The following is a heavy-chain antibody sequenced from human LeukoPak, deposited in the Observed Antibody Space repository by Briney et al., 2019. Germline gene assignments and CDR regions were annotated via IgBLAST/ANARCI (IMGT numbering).Heavy chain of an antibody. CDR1: GYTLTELS. V-gene: IGHV1-24*01. CDR2: FDPEDGET. Sequence: ASVKVSCKVSGYTLTELSIHWVRQAPGKGLEWMGGFDPEDGETIYAQKFQGRVTMTEDTSTDTAYMELSSLRSEDTAVYYCATRYSGTTDAFDIWGQGAMVTVSS. J-gene: IGHJ3*02. D-gene: IGHD1-26*01. CDR3: ATRYSGTTDAFDI.